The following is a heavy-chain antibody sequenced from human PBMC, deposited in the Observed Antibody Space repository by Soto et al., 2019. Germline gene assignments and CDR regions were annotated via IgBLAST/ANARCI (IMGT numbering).Heavy chain of an antibody. V-gene: IGHV3-74*01. CDR2: MNSDGRTT. CDR1: GFNVGNNR. J-gene: IGHJ4*02. CDR3: ATAEVDY. Sequence: RASLRVSCAASGFNVGNNRMHWVRQAPGKGLEWVSRMNSDGRTTNYADSVKGRFTVSRDNAKNTLYLQMNSLRAEDTAVYYCATAEVDYWGPGTLVTVSS.